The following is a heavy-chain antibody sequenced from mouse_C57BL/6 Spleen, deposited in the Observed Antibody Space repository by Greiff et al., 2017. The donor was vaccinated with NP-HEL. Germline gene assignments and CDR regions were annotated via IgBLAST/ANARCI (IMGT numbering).Heavy chain of an antibody. CDR2: IHPNSGST. CDR1: GYTFTSYW. Sequence: QVQLQQSGAELVKPGASVKLSCKASGYTFTSYWMHWVKQRPGQGLEWIGMIHPNSGSTNYNEKFKSKATLTVVKSSSPAYMQRSSLTSEDSAVYYCARERVNLFPLFDYWGQGTTLTVSS. D-gene: IGHD1-1*01. V-gene: IGHV1-64*01. CDR3: ARERVNLFPLFDY. J-gene: IGHJ2*01.